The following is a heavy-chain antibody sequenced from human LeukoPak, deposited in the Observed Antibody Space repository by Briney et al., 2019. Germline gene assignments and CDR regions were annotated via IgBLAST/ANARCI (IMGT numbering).Heavy chain of an antibody. J-gene: IGHJ1*01. CDR1: GFTFSSYW. V-gene: IGHV3-74*03. Sequence: GGSLRLSCAASGFTFSSYWLHWVRQAPGKGLVWVSGTNTDGSSTMYADSVKGRFTIARDNAKNTLYLQMNSLRAEDTAVYYCYGANAEHWGQGTLVTVSS. CDR3: YGANAEH. D-gene: IGHD4-23*01. CDR2: TNTDGSST.